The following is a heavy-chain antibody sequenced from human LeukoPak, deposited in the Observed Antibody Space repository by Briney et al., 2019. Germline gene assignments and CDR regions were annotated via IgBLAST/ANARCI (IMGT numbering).Heavy chain of an antibody. CDR1: GGSISSYY. CDR2: IYYSGST. CDR3: ARDRSGSYDY. J-gene: IGHJ4*02. D-gene: IGHD1-26*01. Sequence: SETLSLTCTVSGGSISSYYWSWIRQPPGKGLEWIGYIYYSGSTNYNPSLKSRVTISVDTSKNQFSLKLSSETAADTAVYYCARDRSGSYDYWGQGTLVTVSS. V-gene: IGHV4-59*12.